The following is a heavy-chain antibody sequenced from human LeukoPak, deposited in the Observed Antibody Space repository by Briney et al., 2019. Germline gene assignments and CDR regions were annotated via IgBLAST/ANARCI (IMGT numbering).Heavy chain of an antibody. D-gene: IGHD5-18*01. CDR2: ISYDGSYK. V-gene: IGHV3-30*04. CDR3: ARDRLSYSYGALFGY. CDR1: GFTFSNYA. J-gene: IGHJ4*02. Sequence: PGGSLRLSCAASGFTFSNYAIHWVRQAPGKGLEWVAVISYDGSYKDYADSVKGRFTISRDKSTKTLYLQMSSLRAEDTAVYYCARDRLSYSYGALFGYWGQGTLVTVSS.